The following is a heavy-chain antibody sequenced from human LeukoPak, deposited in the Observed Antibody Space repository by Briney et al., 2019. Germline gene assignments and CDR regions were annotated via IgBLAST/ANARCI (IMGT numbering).Heavy chain of an antibody. Sequence: SETLSLTCAVYGGSFSGYDWTWIRQPPGEGLEWIGEINHSGSTNYNPSLKSRVTISVDTSKNQFSLKLSSVTAADTAVYYCARGLVRYAFDIWGQGTMVTVSS. CDR2: INHSGST. V-gene: IGHV4-34*01. CDR1: GGSFSGYD. J-gene: IGHJ3*02. CDR3: ARGLVRYAFDI.